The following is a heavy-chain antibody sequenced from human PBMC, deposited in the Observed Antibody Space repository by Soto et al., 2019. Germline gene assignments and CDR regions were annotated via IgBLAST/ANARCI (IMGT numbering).Heavy chain of an antibody. CDR2: TNSDGSDT. V-gene: IGHV3-74*01. D-gene: IGHD6-19*01. CDR1: GFTFSSYW. Sequence: EVPLVESGGGLVQPGGSLRLSCAASGFTFSSYWMYWVRQAPGKGLVWVSRTNSDGSDTTYADSVKGRFTISRDNAKNTLYLQMSSLRAEDTAVYYCARDRGWSLFDYWGQGNLVTVSS. CDR3: ARDRGWSLFDY. J-gene: IGHJ4*02.